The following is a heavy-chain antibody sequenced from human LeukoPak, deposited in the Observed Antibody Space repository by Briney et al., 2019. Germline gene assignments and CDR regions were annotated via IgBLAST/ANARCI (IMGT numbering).Heavy chain of an antibody. V-gene: IGHV4-59*02. CDR3: ARPLYSNYLNWFDP. CDR1: GGSVSSYY. J-gene: IGHJ5*02. CDR2: LHYSGST. Sequence: PSETLSLTCTVSGGSVSSYYWSWVRQPPGKGLEWIGYLHYSGSTDYNPSLKSRVTTSVDTSKNQFSLKLSSVTAADTAVYYCARPLYSNYLNWFDPWGQGTLVTVSS. D-gene: IGHD4-11*01.